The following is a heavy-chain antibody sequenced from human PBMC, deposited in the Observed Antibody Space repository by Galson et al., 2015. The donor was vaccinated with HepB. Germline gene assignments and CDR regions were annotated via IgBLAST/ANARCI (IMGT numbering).Heavy chain of an antibody. CDR2: IYSGGST. Sequence: SLRLSCAASGFTVSSNYMSWVRQAPGKGLEWVSVIYSGGSTYYADSVKGRFTISRHNSKNTLYLQMNSLRAEDTAVYYCARGLGYCSSTSCYTLPYYYYYGMDVWGQGTTVTVSS. J-gene: IGHJ6*02. D-gene: IGHD2-2*02. V-gene: IGHV3-53*04. CDR1: GFTVSSNY. CDR3: ARGLGYCSSTSCYTLPYYYYYGMDV.